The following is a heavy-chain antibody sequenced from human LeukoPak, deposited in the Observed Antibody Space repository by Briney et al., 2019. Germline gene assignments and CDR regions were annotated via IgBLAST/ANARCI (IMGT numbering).Heavy chain of an antibody. CDR3: AREYAD. J-gene: IGHJ4*02. CDR1: GGSFSGYY. CDR2: INHSGST. V-gene: IGHV4-34*01. D-gene: IGHD2/OR15-2a*01. Sequence: SETLSLTCAVYGGSFSGYYWSWIRQPPGKGLEWIGEINHSGSTNYNPSLRSRVTISVDTSKNQFSLKLSSVTAADTAVYYCAREYADWGQGTLVTISS.